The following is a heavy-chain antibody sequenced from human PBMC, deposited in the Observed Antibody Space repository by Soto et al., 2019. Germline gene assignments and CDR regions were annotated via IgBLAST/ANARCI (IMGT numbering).Heavy chain of an antibody. Sequence: SVTLSLTCAVDGGSVDGYYWSWVCQTPGKGLEWIGEINHSGRNNYNPSLKSRVTISIDTSKNQFSLKLSAVTAADTAVYYCARGLSLSGYYEVRYYHGMDVWGQGTTVT. CDR2: INHSGRN. V-gene: IGHV4-34*01. CDR3: ARGLSLSGYYEVRYYHGMDV. J-gene: IGHJ6*02. CDR1: GGSVDGYY. D-gene: IGHD3-9*01.